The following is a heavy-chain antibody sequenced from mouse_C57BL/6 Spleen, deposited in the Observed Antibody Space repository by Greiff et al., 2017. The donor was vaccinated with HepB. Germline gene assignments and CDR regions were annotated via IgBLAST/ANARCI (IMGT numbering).Heavy chain of an antibody. J-gene: IGHJ3*01. Sequence: EVKLMESGGGLVKPGGSLKLSCAASGFTFSDYGMHWVRQAPEKGLEWVAYISSGSSTIYYADTVKGRFTISRDNAKNTLFLQMTSLRSEDTAMYYCARTGKMAWFAYWGQGTLVTVSA. CDR1: GFTFSDYG. D-gene: IGHD4-1*01. CDR2: ISSGSSTI. CDR3: ARTGKMAWFAY. V-gene: IGHV5-17*01.